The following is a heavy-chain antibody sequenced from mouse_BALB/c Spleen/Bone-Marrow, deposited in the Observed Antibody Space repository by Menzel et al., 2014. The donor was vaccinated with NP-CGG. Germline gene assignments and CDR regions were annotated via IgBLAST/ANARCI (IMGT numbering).Heavy chain of an antibody. J-gene: IGHJ1*01. D-gene: IGHD1-1*01. CDR3: ARDENYDIYWYVDA. V-gene: IGHV7-3*02. Sequence: EVKLMESGGGLVQPGGSLRLSCTTSGFTFTDYYMSWVRQTPGKALEWLGFIRTKANGSTADYSVSVKGRFTISRDNSQNILYLQMNALRAEDSATYYGARDENYDIYWYVDAGGAGTTVPVAS. CDR2: IRTKANGSTA. CDR1: GFTFTDYY.